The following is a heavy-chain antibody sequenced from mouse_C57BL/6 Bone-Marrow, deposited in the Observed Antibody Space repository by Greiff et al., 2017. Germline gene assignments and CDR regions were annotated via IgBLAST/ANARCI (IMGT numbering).Heavy chain of an antibody. D-gene: IGHD1-1*01. V-gene: IGHV1-36*01. Sequence: VHVKQSGPVLVKPGPSVKISCKASGFTFTDYYMHWVKQSHGKSLEWIGLVYPYNGGTSYNQKFKGKATLTVDTSSSTAYMELNSLTSEDSAVYYCARELRLYYYAMDYWGQGTSVTVSS. CDR2: VYPYNGGT. CDR3: ARELRLYYYAMDY. CDR1: GFTFTDYY. J-gene: IGHJ4*01.